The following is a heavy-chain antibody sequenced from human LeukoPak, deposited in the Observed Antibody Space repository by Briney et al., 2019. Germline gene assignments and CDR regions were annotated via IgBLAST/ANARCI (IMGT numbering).Heavy chain of an antibody. CDR2: MYSGGGT. Sequence: GGSPRLSCAASGFSVTRNYVSWVRQAPGKGLEWVSLMYSGGGTSYADSVKGRFTISRDTSKNTLYLQMSSLRAEDTALYYCARYDNGKDYFDYRGQGTLVTVSS. V-gene: IGHV3-53*01. CDR1: GFSVTRNY. J-gene: IGHJ4*02. CDR3: ARYDNGKDYFDY. D-gene: IGHD1-1*01.